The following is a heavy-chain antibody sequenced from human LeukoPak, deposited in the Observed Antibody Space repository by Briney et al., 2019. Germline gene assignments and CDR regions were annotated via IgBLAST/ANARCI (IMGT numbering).Heavy chain of an antibody. CDR1: GYTFTSYY. D-gene: IGHD6-13*01. J-gene: IGHJ4*02. Sequence: GASVKVSCKASGYTFTSYYMHWVRQAPGQGLEWMGIINPSGGSTSYTQKFQGRVTMTTDTSTSTAYMELRSLRSDDTAVYYCAREQQLDYWGQGTLVTVSS. V-gene: IGHV1-46*01. CDR3: AREQQLDY. CDR2: INPSGGST.